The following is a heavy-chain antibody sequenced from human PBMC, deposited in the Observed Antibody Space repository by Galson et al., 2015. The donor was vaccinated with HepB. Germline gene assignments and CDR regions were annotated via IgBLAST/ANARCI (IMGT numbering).Heavy chain of an antibody. D-gene: IGHD6-19*01. J-gene: IGHJ4*02. CDR2: IWPEGHQ. V-gene: IGHV3-33*01. CDR1: GFIFSNYD. Sequence: SLRLSCAASGFIFSNYDMHGVRQAPGKRLEWVAFIWPEGHQFYAGSVMGRFTIPRDTSRNTLFLEMNSLISEDTAVYFCAGDPLYTGWAFNFWGRGSLVTVSS. CDR3: AGDPLYTGWAFNF.